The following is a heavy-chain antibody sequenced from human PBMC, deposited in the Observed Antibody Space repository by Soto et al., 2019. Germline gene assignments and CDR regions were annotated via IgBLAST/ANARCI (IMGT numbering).Heavy chain of an antibody. J-gene: IGHJ4*02. V-gene: IGHV3-11*05. CDR1: GFTFSDYY. CDR3: ARGYCSSTSCSGLFDY. Sequence: QVQLVESGGGLVKPGGSLRLSCAASGFTFSDYYMSWIRQAPGKGLEWVSYISSSSSYTNYADSVKGRFTISRDNAKNSLYLRMNSLRAEDTAVYYCARGYCSSTSCSGLFDYWGQGTLVTVSS. CDR2: ISSSSSYT. D-gene: IGHD2-2*01.